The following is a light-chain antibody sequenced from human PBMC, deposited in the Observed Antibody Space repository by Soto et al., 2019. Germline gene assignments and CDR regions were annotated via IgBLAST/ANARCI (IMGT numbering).Light chain of an antibody. J-gene: IGLJ2*01. Sequence: QSALTQPPSASGSPGQSVTISCTGTSSDVGGYNYVSWYQQHPGKAPKLMIYEVTKRPSGVPDRFSGSKSGNTASLTVSGLQAEEEADYYCQSYDSSLNGLFGGGTKLTVL. CDR2: EVT. CDR3: QSYDSSLNGL. V-gene: IGLV2-8*01. CDR1: SSDVGGYNY.